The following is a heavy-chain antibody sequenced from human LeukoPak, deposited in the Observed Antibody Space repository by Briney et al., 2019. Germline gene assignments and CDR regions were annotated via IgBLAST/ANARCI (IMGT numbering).Heavy chain of an antibody. CDR3: ARGDVVRGVSWFDS. Sequence: GESLKISCKGSGYSFTSYWIGWVRQMPVKGLEWMGSIYPRDSDTKYSPSFQGQVTISVDKSTNTAYLQWKSLKASDTAMYYCARGDVVRGVSWFDSWGQGALVTVSS. V-gene: IGHV5-51*01. CDR2: IYPRDSDT. D-gene: IGHD2-21*02. CDR1: GYSFTSYW. J-gene: IGHJ5*01.